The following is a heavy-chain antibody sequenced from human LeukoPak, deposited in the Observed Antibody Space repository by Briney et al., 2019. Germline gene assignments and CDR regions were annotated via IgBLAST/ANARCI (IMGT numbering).Heavy chain of an antibody. CDR3: ARTKEYNWNYRYYFDY. V-gene: IGHV4-39*01. J-gene: IGHJ4*02. D-gene: IGHD1-7*01. Sequence: SETLSLTCTVSGGSISSSSYYWGWIRQPPGKGLEWIVNIYYSGSTYYNPSLKSRVTISVDTSKNQFSLKLSSVTAADTAVYYCARTKEYNWNYRYYFDYWGQGALVTVSS. CDR2: IYYSGST. CDR1: GGSISSSSYY.